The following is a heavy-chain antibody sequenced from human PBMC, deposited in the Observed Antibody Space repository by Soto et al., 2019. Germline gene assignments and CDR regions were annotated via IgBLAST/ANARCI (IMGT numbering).Heavy chain of an antibody. V-gene: IGHV2-5*01. CDR1: GFSLSSSGVG. CDR3: ALIKDCSRTDCYLASFDP. CDR2: IYSNDDK. Sequence: ESSPTLVNPTQTLTLTCTFSGFSLSSSGVGVEWVRQPPGKALEWLALIYSNDDKRYSPSVKSRLTITKDTSKNRVVLTMTNMDPVDTATYYCALIKDCSRTDCYLASFDPWGQGTLVIVSS. D-gene: IGHD2-2*01. J-gene: IGHJ5*02.